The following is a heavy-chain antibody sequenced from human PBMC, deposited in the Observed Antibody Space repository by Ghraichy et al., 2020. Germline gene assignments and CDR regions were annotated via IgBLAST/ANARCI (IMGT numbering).Heavy chain of an antibody. CDR2: ISSSSSTI. J-gene: IGHJ6*02. CDR1: GFAFSSYS. V-gene: IGHV3-48*02. D-gene: IGHD3-9*01. Sequence: GGSLRLSCAASGFAFSSYSMNWVRQAPGKGLEWVSYISSSSSTIYYADSVKGRFTISRDNAKNSLYLQMNSLRDEDTAVYYCARDSGDFDWLLYGGGYYGMDVWGQGTTVTVSS. CDR3: ARDSGDFDWLLYGGGYYGMDV.